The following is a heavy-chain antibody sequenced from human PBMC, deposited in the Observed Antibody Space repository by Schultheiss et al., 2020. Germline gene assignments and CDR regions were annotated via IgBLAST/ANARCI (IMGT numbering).Heavy chain of an antibody. V-gene: IGHV4-59*08. CDR2: IYYRGNA. Sequence: SETLSLTCTVSGGSISSHYWSWIRQPPGKGLEWIGYIYYRGNANYNPSLESRVTISVDTSKNQFSLRLSSVTPADTALYYCARSYSCSSTSCYNYYYYYMDVWGKGTTVTVSS. CDR1: GGSISSHY. CDR3: ARSYSCSSTSCYNYYYYYMDV. J-gene: IGHJ6*03. D-gene: IGHD2-2*02.